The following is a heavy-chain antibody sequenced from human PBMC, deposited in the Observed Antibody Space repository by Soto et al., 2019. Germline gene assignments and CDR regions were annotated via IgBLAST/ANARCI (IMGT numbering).Heavy chain of an antibody. J-gene: IGHJ4*02. V-gene: IGHV3-30*18. CDR3: AKDKAGTTPYYFDN. CDR1: GFTFSTYT. Sequence: QVQLVESGGGVVQPGRSLRLSCVASGFTFSTYTVQWVRQAPGKGLEWVAAVIYDGSDKYYADSVKGRFTISRDNSKNTLYLQMNNLRLEDTAVYYCAKDKAGTTPYYFDNWGQGTLVTVAS. D-gene: IGHD1-7*01. CDR2: VIYDGSDK.